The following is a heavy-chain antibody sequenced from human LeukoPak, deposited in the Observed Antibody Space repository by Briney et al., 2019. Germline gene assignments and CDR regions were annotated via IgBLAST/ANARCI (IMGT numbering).Heavy chain of an antibody. J-gene: IGHJ4*02. CDR3: AGSSTRLSFGY. CDR2: IYYSGST. CDR1: GGSVSSYY. V-gene: IGHV4-59*08. Sequence: PSETLSLTCTVSGGSVSSYYWSWLRQPPGKALEWIGYIYYSGSTNYNPSLKSRVTTSIDTSKNQFSLKLTSVTAADTAVYYCAGSSTRLSFGYWGQGTLLTVSS. D-gene: IGHD6-13*01.